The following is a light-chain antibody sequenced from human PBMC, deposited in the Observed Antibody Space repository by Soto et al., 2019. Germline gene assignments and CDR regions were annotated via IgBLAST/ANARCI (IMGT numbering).Light chain of an antibody. CDR2: SNN. V-gene: IGLV1-44*01. CDR3: AAWGDSLNGPV. J-gene: IGLJ2*01. CDR1: SSNIGSNT. Sequence: QSVLTQPPSASGTPGQRVTISCSGSSSNIGSNTVNWYQQLPGTAPKLLIYSNNQRPSGVPDRFSGSKSGTSASLAISVLQSEDEADYYCAAWGDSLNGPVFGGGTKLTVL.